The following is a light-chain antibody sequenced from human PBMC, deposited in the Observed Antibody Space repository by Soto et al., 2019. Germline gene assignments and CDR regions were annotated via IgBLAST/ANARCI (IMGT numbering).Light chain of an antibody. Sequence: EIVMTQSPATLSVSPGERATLSCRASQSISSNLAWYQQRPGQAPRLLMFRTSSRATGFPARFSGSGSGTEFNLTISSLQPDDFATYYCQQYKSVSLLTFGGGTKVEIK. V-gene: IGKV3-15*01. J-gene: IGKJ4*01. CDR1: QSISSN. CDR3: QQYKSVSLLT. CDR2: RTS.